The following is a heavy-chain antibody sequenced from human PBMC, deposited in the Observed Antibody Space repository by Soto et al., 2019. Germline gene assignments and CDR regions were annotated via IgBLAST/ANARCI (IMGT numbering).Heavy chain of an antibody. V-gene: IGHV5-51*01. CDR2: IYPGDSDT. CDR3: ARQYYGSGSLGYAFDI. CDR1: GYSFTSHW. Sequence: GESLKISCKGSGYSFTSHWIGWVRQMPGKGLEWMGIIYPGDSDTRYSPSFQGQVTISADKSISTAYLQWSSLKASDTAMYYCARQYYGSGSLGYAFDIWGQGTMVTVSS. J-gene: IGHJ3*02. D-gene: IGHD3-10*01.